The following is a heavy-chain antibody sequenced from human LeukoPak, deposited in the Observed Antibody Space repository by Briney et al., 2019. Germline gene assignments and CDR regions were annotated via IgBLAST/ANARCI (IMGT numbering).Heavy chain of an antibody. J-gene: IGHJ4*02. CDR2: ISYDGSNK. V-gene: IGHV3-30-3*01. Sequence: GGSLRLSCAASGFTFSSYAMHWVRQAPGKGLEWVAVISYDGSNKYYADSVKGRFTISRDNSKNTLYLQMNSLRAEDTAVYYCARDHSYDFWSGYAYYFDYWGQGTLVTVSS. D-gene: IGHD3-3*01. CDR3: ARDHSYDFWSGYAYYFDY. CDR1: GFTFSSYA.